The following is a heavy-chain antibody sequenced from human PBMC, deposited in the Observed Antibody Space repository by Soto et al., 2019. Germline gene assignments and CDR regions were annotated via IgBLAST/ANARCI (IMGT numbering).Heavy chain of an antibody. CDR1: GFTFSSYA. Sequence: EVQLLESGGGLVQPGGSLRLSCAASGFTFSSYAMSWVRQAPGKGLEWGSAISGSGGSTYYADSVKGRFTISRDNSKNTLYLQMNSLRAEDTAVYYCAKHYDILTGYPPYFDYWGQGTLVTVSS. V-gene: IGHV3-23*01. J-gene: IGHJ4*02. CDR2: ISGSGGST. D-gene: IGHD3-9*01. CDR3: AKHYDILTGYPPYFDY.